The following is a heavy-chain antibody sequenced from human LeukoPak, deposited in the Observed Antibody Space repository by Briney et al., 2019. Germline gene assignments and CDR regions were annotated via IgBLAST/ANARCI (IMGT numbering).Heavy chain of an antibody. CDR2: ISSSSSTI. J-gene: IGHJ4*02. D-gene: IGHD2-2*01. CDR3: AKEIGYCSSTSCYLLDY. CDR1: GFTFSSYS. V-gene: IGHV3-48*04. Sequence: GGSLRLSCAASGFTFSSYSMNWVRQAPGKGLEWVSYISSSSSTIYYADSVKGRFTISRDNAKNSLYLQMNSLRAEDTAVYYCAKEIGYCSSTSCYLLDYWGQGTLVTVSS.